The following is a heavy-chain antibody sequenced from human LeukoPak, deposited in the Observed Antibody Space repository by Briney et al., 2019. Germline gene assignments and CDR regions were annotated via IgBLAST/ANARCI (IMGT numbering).Heavy chain of an antibody. D-gene: IGHD3-10*01. CDR1: GXTFSNYE. Sequence: AGGSLRLSCAASGXTFSNYEMNWVRQAPGKGLEWISYISASGNPMFYADSVKGRFTISRDNAKNSLYLQMNSLRAEDTAIYYCAKDGGSGILYWGQGTLVTVSS. V-gene: IGHV3-48*03. CDR3: AKDGGSGILY. CDR2: ISASGNPM. J-gene: IGHJ4*02.